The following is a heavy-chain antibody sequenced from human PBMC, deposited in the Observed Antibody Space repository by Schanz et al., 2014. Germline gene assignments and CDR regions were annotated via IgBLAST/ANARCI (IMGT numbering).Heavy chain of an antibody. CDR1: GFNFANHA. D-gene: IGHD3-22*01. Sequence: VQLVESGGGVVQPERSLRLSCAASGFNFANHAIHWVRQGQGNGLQWVAVISSDGSKKLYADSVKGRFTISRDNAKNSLYLQMNSLRAEDTGVYYCARGREVVAKIFDVWGQGTMVTVSS. J-gene: IGHJ3*01. CDR3: ARGREVVAKIFDV. CDR2: ISSDGSKK. V-gene: IGHV3-33*05.